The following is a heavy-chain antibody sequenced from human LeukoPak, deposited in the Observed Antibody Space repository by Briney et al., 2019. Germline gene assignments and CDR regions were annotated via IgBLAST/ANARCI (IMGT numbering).Heavy chain of an antibody. CDR3: ARRYGSFDY. CDR1: GGSISSSSYH. J-gene: IGHJ4*02. D-gene: IGHD2-15*01. V-gene: IGHV4-39*01. Sequence: PSETLPLTCSVSGGSISSSSYHWDWIRQPPGKGLEWIGSLYYSGSTYCNPSLKTRVTISVGTSKNQFSLKLSSVTAADTAVYYCARRYGSFDYWGQGTLVTVSS. CDR2: LYYSGST.